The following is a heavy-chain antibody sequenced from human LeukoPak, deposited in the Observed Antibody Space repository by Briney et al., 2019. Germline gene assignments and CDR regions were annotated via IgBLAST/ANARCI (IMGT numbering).Heavy chain of an antibody. CDR2: INPNSGGT. Sequence: ASVKVSCKASGYTFTGYYMHWVRQAPGQGLEWMGRINPNSGGTNYAQKFQGRVTMTRDTSISTAYMELSRLRSDDTAVYYCARDHHPRSQRGYYYGMDVWGQGTTVTVSS. V-gene: IGHV1-2*06. CDR1: GYTFTGYY. CDR3: ARDHHPRSQRGYYYGMDV. J-gene: IGHJ6*02. D-gene: IGHD1-14*01.